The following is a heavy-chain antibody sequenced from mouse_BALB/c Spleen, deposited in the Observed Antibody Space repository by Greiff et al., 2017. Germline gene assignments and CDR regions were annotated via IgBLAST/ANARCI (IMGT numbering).Heavy chain of an antibody. J-gene: IGHJ3*01. Sequence: VQLKESGPELVKPGASVKMSCKASGYTFTSYVMHWVKQKPGQGLEWIGYINPYNDGTKYNEKFKGKATLTSDKSSSTAYMELSSLTSEDSAVYYCARNSNYYGSSYELAWFAYWGQGTLVTVSA. CDR3: ARNSNYYGSSYELAWFAY. V-gene: IGHV1-14*01. CDR2: INPYNDGT. D-gene: IGHD1-1*01. CDR1: GYTFTSYV.